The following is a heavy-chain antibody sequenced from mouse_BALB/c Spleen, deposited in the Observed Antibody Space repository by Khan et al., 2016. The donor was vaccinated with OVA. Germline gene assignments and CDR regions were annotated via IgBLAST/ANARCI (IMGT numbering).Heavy chain of an antibody. V-gene: IGHV1-7*01. J-gene: IGHJ2*01. Sequence: VQLQQSGAELAKPGASVKMSCKASCYTFTTYWMHWVKQRPGQGLEWIGYINPTSGCTDYNEKFKDRATLSADKSSSTAYMQLSSLTSEDSAVYYCTRDRIDYWGQGTTLTVSS. CDR3: TRDRIDY. CDR2: INPTSGCT. CDR1: CYTFTTYW.